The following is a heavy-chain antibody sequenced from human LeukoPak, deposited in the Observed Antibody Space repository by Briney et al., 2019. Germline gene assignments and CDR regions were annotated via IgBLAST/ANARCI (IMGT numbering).Heavy chain of an antibody. J-gene: IGHJ6*03. CDR2: ISYDGSNK. Sequence: GRSLRLSCAASGFTFSSYGMHWVRQAPGKGLEWVAVISYDGSNKYYADSVKGRFTISRDNSKNTLYLQMNSLRAEDTAVYYCAKPSDPYYYYMDVWGKGTTVTVSS. CDR1: GFTFSSYG. CDR3: AKPSDPYYYYMDV. D-gene: IGHD6-6*01. V-gene: IGHV3-30*18.